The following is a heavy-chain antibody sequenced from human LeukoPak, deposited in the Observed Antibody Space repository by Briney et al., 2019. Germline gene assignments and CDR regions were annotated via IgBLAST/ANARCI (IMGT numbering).Heavy chain of an antibody. CDR2: INHSGST. CDR3: ARSWVRAYDFWSGYERGANWFDP. CDR1: GGSFSGYY. Sequence: SETLSLTCAVYGGSFSGYYWSWIRQPPGKGLEWIGEINHSGSTNYNPSLKSRVTISVDTSKNQFSLKLSSVTAADTAVYYCARSWVRAYDFWSGYERGANWFDPWGQGTLVTVSS. J-gene: IGHJ5*02. V-gene: IGHV4-34*01. D-gene: IGHD3-3*01.